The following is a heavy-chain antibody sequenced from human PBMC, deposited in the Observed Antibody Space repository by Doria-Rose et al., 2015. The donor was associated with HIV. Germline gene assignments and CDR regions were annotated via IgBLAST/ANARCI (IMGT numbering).Heavy chain of an antibody. J-gene: IGHJ4*02. CDR2: ICTSGST. Sequence: QVRLQETGPGLVRPSQTLSLTCSVSGGSISSGRCYWRWIQQPAGKGLEWIGRICTSGSTTPTPPPRSRVTISIDMPKNRSSVRWSSVTAADTAMYFCAREGYDSTWSLDAWGQGTPVTVSS. CDR1: GGSISSGRCY. V-gene: IGHV4-61*02. CDR3: AREGYDSTWSLDA. D-gene: IGHD6-13*01.